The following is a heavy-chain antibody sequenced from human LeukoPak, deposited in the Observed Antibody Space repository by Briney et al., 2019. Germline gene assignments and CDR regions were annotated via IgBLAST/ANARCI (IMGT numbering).Heavy chain of an antibody. Sequence: PSETLSLTCTVSGGSISSGGYYWSWIRQHPGKGLEWIGYIYYSGSTYYNPSLKSRVTISVDTSKNQFSLKLSSVTAADTAVYYCARDRRIAARGYFAYWGQETLVTVSS. CDR1: GGSISSGGYY. D-gene: IGHD6-6*01. J-gene: IGHJ4*02. CDR3: ARDRRIAARGYFAY. CDR2: IYYSGST. V-gene: IGHV4-31*03.